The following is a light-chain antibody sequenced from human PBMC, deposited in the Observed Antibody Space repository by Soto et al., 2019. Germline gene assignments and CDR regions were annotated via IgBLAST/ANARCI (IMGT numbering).Light chain of an antibody. CDR1: QNFLYSSNNKNY. CDR2: WAS. CDR3: QQYFSAPLT. Sequence: DIVMTQSRECLAFCLGEGATVNCKSIQNFLYSSNNKNYLAWYQHKPGQPPKLLIYWASTRESGVPDRFSGSGSGTDFTLTISSLQAEDVAVYYCQQYFSAPLTFGGGTKVDIK. J-gene: IGKJ4*01. V-gene: IGKV4-1*01.